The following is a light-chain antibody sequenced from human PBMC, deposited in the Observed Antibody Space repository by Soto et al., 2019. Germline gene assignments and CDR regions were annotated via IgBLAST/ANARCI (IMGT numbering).Light chain of an antibody. V-gene: IGKV3-20*01. CDR1: HSVSSSY. CDR3: QQYGSSPLT. CDR2: GAS. Sequence: EIVLTQSPGTLSLSPGERATVSCRASHSVSSSYLAWYQQKPGQAPRLLIYGASSRATGIPDRFSGSGSGTDFTLTISRLEPEDFALYYCQQYGSSPLTFGRGTKVDIK. J-gene: IGKJ4*01.